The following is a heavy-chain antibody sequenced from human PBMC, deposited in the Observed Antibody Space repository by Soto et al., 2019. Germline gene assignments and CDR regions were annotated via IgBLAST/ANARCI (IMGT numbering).Heavy chain of an antibody. J-gene: IGHJ5*02. V-gene: IGHV1-3*01. CDR1: GYTFTTYA. CDR2: ITAGNGKT. Sequence: QAQLVQSGAAVNKPGASVKISCKASGYTFTTYALHWLRQAPGQQVQRLEWLGRITAGNGKTTYSQKFQDRVTITRDAFATTAYMELSRLTAEDTAVYYCARGLVDYSNLDLWGQGTLVTVSS. CDR3: ARGLVDYSNLDL. D-gene: IGHD6-13*01.